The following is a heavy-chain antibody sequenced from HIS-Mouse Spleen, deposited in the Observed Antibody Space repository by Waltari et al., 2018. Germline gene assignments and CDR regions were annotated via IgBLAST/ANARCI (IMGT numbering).Heavy chain of an antibody. CDR1: GFTSSSYW. CDR3: ARVDGGDMGGDAFDI. J-gene: IGHJ3*02. V-gene: IGHV3-74*01. Sequence: EVQLVESGGGLVQTGGSVRLSCAASGFTSSSYWMHCVRHAPGKGLVWVSRINSDGSSTSYADSVKGRFTISRDNAKNTLYLQMNSLRAEDTAVYYCARVDGGDMGGDAFDIWGQGTMVTVSS. CDR2: INSDGSST. D-gene: IGHD2-21*01.